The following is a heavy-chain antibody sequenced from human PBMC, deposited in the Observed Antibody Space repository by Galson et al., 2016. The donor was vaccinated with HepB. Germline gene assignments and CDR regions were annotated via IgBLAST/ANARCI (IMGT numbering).Heavy chain of an antibody. CDR2: LCDGGSA. V-gene: IGHV3-66*01. CDR3: ARDPPGVPDFALDV. J-gene: IGHJ6*02. Sequence: SLRLSCAASGFTVSSNCMSWVRQAPGKGLEWVSLLCDGGSAYYTDSVKARFTISRDNSKNTLYLQMNNRRPEDKAVYFCARDPPGVPDFALDVWGQGTTVTVSS. D-gene: IGHD3-10*01. CDR1: GFTVSSNC.